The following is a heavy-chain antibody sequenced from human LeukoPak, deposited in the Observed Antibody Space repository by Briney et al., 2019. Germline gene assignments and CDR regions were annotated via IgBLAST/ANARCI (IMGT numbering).Heavy chain of an antibody. CDR2: INHSGST. CDR3: ARGPRIVVVVAATLPHAFDI. V-gene: IGHV4-34*01. Sequence: PSETLSLTCAVYGGSFSGYYWSWIRQPPGKGLEWIGEINHSGSTNYNPSLKSRVTISVDTSKNQFSLKLSSVTAADTAVYYCARGPRIVVVVAATLPHAFDIWGQGTMVTVSS. CDR1: GGSFSGYY. D-gene: IGHD2-15*01. J-gene: IGHJ3*02.